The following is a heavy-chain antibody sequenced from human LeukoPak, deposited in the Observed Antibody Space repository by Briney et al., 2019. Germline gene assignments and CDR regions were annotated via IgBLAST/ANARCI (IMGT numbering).Heavy chain of an antibody. CDR3: ARAGSGSGWTSFDY. V-gene: IGHV3-21*01. Sequence: PGGSLRLSCAASGFTFSSYEMNWVRQAPGKGLEWVSSISSSRSYIYYADSVKGRFTISRDNAKNSLYLQMNSLRAEDTAVYYCARAGSGSGWTSFDYWGQGTLVTVSS. D-gene: IGHD6-19*01. CDR1: GFTFSSYE. CDR2: ISSSRSYI. J-gene: IGHJ4*02.